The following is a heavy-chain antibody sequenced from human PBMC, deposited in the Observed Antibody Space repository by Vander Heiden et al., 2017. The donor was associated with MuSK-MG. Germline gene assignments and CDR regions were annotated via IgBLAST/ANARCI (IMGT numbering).Heavy chain of an antibody. V-gene: IGHV4-39*01. Sequence: QLQLQESGPGLVEPSETLSLTCTVSGGSISRNNYYWGWIRQPPGKGLEWIGDIYYSGSTYYNPSLKSRVTISVDTSKNQFSLNLSSVTAADTAVYYCARRGGYNFDYDYWGQGTLVTVSS. CDR2: IYYSGST. J-gene: IGHJ4*02. CDR1: GGSISRNNYY. D-gene: IGHD5-18*01. CDR3: ARRGGYNFDYDY.